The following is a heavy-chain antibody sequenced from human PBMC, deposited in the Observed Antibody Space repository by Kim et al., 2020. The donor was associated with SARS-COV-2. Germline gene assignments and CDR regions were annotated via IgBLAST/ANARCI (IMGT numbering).Heavy chain of an antibody. CDR2: MNPNSGNT. V-gene: IGHV1-8*01. CDR3: ARETRRITIFGVVTAPNYYYYYMDA. CDR1: GYTFTSYD. Sequence: ASVKVSCKASGYTFTSYDINWVRQATGQGLEWMGWMNPNSGNTGYAQKFQGRVTMTRNTSISTAYMELSSLRSEDTAVYYCARETRRITIFGVVTAPNYYYYYMDAWGKGTPVTVSS. D-gene: IGHD3-3*01. J-gene: IGHJ6*03.